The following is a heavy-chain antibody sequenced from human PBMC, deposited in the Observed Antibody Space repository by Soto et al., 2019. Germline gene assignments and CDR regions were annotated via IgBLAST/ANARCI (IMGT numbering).Heavy chain of an antibody. Sequence: GSSVKVSCKASGGTFSSYAISWVRQAPGQGLEWMGGIIHIFGTANYAQKFQGRVTITADESTSTAYMELSSLRSEDTAVYYCAREGDYCGGDCYSYYLGQGALVTASS. D-gene: IGHD2-21*02. CDR2: IIHIFGTA. V-gene: IGHV1-69*13. CDR3: AREGDYCGGDCYSYY. CDR1: GGTFSSYA. J-gene: IGHJ4*02.